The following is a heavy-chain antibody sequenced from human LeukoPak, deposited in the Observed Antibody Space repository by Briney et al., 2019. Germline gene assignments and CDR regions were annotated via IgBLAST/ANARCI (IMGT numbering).Heavy chain of an antibody. CDR3: AREIVSAVAGNFDY. V-gene: IGHV3-48*03. D-gene: IGHD6-19*01. J-gene: IGHJ4*02. CDR1: GFNFRSYE. CDR2: ISNTDETR. Sequence: PGRSLRLSCAASGFNFRSYEMTWVRQAPGKGLVWVSYISNTDETRTYADSVKGRFTISRDNAKNSLHLEMNSLRAEDTAVYYCAREIVSAVAGNFDYWGQGTLVTVSS.